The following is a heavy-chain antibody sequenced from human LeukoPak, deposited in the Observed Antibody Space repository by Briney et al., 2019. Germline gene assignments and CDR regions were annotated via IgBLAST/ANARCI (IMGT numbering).Heavy chain of an antibody. CDR1: GFTFDDYG. Sequence: GGSLRLSCAASGFTFDDYGMSWVRQAPGKGLEWVSGINWNGGSAGYADSVKGRFTISRDNAKNSLYLQMNSLRAEDTALYYCAREEEPIAAAGTDYWGQGALVTVSS. V-gene: IGHV3-20*04. D-gene: IGHD6-13*01. J-gene: IGHJ4*02. CDR3: AREEEPIAAAGTDY. CDR2: INWNGGSA.